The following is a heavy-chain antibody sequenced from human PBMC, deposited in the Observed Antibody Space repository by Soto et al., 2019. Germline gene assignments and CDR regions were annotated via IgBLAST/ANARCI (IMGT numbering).Heavy chain of an antibody. D-gene: IGHD2-15*01. J-gene: IGHJ2*01. CDR2: IGTAGDT. CDR1: GFTLSSYD. CDR3: ARDVRSGAGGYFDL. Sequence: EVQLVESGGGLVQPGGSLRLSCAASGFTLSSYDMHWVRQATGKGLEWVSAIGTAGDTYYPGSVKGRFTISRENAKNSLYLQMNSLRAGDTAVYYCARDVRSGAGGYFDLWGRGTLVTVSS. V-gene: IGHV3-13*01.